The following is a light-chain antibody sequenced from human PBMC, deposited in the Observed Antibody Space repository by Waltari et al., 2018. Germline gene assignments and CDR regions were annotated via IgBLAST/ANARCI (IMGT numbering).Light chain of an antibody. V-gene: IGKV1-39*01. CDR2: AAS. CDR1: QNIRTH. CDR3: QQSFSSPWT. Sequence: DIQMTQSPSSLSASVGDTVTVTCRASQNIRTHLNWYQQKPATAPKLLIYAASTVHRGVPSRVSASASGTDFTLTVTNLQPDDFAVYFCQQSFSSPWTFGQGTRV. J-gene: IGKJ1*01.